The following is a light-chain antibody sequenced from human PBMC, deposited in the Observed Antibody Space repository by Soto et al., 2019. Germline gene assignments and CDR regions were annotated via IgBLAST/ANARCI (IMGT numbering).Light chain of an antibody. V-gene: IGKV3-15*01. CDR1: RSVTSN. CDR2: GAS. Sequence: VVMTQSPATLSVSPGERATLSCRASRSVTSNLAWYQHKPGQAPRLLIHGASTRATGVPGRFSGGGSGTEFTLTISSLQSEDFAVYYCHQYNNWPPAFGQGTKVEIK. CDR3: HQYNNWPPA. J-gene: IGKJ1*01.